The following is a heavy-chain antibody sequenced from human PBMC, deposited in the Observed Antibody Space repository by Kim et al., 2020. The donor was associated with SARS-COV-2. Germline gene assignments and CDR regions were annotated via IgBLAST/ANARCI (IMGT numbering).Heavy chain of an antibody. V-gene: IGHV3-30*18. CDR3: AKDLRLSLLYS. D-gene: IGHD1-1*01. Sequence: GGSLRLSCAASGLTFSRNAMHWVRQAPGKGLEWVALITHDGGKDYYADSVRGRFTISRDNANNTLYLQIDSLKFDDTGVYYCAKDLRLSLLYSWGQGTLV. CDR2: ITHDGGKD. J-gene: IGHJ4*02. CDR1: GLTFSRNA.